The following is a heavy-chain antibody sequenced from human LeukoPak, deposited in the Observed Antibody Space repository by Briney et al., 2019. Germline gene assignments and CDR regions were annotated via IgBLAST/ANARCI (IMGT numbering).Heavy chain of an antibody. D-gene: IGHD3-3*01. CDR1: GYTFTGYY. V-gene: IGHV1-2*06. CDR2: IIPNSGGT. J-gene: IGHJ4*02. CDR3: ARDRAYDREFDS. Sequence: ASVKVSRKASGYTFTGYYIHWVRQAPGQGLEWTGRIIPNSGGTNYAQKFQGRVTMIRDTSISTVYMVLNRLRSDDTALYYCARDRAYDREFDSWGQGTLVTVSS.